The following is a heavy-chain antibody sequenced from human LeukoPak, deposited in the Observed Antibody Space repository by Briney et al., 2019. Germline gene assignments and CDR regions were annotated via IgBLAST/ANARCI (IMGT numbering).Heavy chain of an antibody. Sequence: GGSLRLPCAASGFTFSSYGMHWVRQAPGKGLEWVAVIWYDGSNKYYADSVKGRFTISRDNSKNTLYLQMNSLRAEDTAVYYCAKDDGSGYSIYYWGQGTLVTVSS. CDR3: AKDDGSGYSIYY. D-gene: IGHD3-22*01. CDR1: GFTFSSYG. J-gene: IGHJ4*02. CDR2: IWYDGSNK. V-gene: IGHV3-33*06.